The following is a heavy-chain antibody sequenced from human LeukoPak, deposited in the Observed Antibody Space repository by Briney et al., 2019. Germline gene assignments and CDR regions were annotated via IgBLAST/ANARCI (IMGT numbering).Heavy chain of an antibody. CDR1: GFTFSSHS. CDR2: IRYMCAKT. Sequence: GRSLRLSCAASGFTFSSHSMTWVRGAPGGGLEWVSSIRYMCAKTFYAHSMKGRFTISRDNTKNTLYLQMNSLRAEHTAVYFCAKGRTGTEGIFDSWGQGTLVTVSS. J-gene: IGHJ4*02. V-gene: IGHV3-23*01. CDR3: AKGRTGTEGIFDS. D-gene: IGHD3-10*01.